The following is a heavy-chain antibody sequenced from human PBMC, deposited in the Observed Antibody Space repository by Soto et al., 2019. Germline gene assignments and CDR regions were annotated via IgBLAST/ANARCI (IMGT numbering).Heavy chain of an antibody. J-gene: IGHJ4*02. CDR3: ARGTYKEF. CDR1: GYTFITYG. Sequence: QVQLVQSGAEVKKPGASVKVSCKASGYTFITYGINWVRQAPGQGLEWMAWISAYNGNTYYAQNFQGRVTITTDTSTSTAYMELRSLRSDDTAIYYCARGTYKEFWGQGTLVTVSS. D-gene: IGHD1-1*01. CDR2: ISAYNGNT. V-gene: IGHV1-18*01.